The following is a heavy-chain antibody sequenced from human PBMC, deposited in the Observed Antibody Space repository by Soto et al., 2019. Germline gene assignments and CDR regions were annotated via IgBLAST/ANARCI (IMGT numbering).Heavy chain of an antibody. V-gene: IGHV4-39*01. J-gene: IGHJ6*03. CDR3: ARSPVMVRGLNYMDV. Sequence: SETLSLTCTVSGGSISSSSYYWGWIRQPPGKGLEWIGSIYYSGSTYYNPSLKSRVTISVDTSKNQFSLKLSSVTAADTAVYYCARSPVMVRGLNYMDVWGKGTTVTVSS. CDR1: GGSISSSSYY. D-gene: IGHD3-10*01. CDR2: IYYSGST.